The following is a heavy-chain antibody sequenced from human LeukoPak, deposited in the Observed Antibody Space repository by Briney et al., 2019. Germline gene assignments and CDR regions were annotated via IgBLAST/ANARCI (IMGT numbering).Heavy chain of an antibody. V-gene: IGHV3-7*01. CDR3: ARVSAFMVRGVIILDY. J-gene: IGHJ4*02. CDR1: GFTFSSYR. D-gene: IGHD3-10*01. Sequence: GGSLRLSCAASGFTFSSYRMSWVRQAPGKGLEGLANIKQDGSEKSYVDCVKGRFTIPRDNAKNTLYLKMHSLRAEDTAVYYCARVSAFMVRGVIILDYWGQGTLVTVSS. CDR2: IKQDGSEK.